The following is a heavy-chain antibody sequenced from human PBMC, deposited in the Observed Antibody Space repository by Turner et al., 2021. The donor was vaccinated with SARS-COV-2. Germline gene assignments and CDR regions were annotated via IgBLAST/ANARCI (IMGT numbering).Heavy chain of an antibody. CDR3: ARAGTDWLQYYYFDY. V-gene: IGHV4-31*03. D-gene: IGHD3-9*01. Sequence: QVHLQESGPGLVQPSQTLSLTCTVSVGSISSGAYYWSWIRQHPGKGLEWIGYIYYSGSTYYNPSLKSRVTISVDTSKNQFSLKLSSVTAADTAVYYCARAGTDWLQYYYFDYWGQGTLVTVSS. CDR1: VGSISSGAYY. J-gene: IGHJ4*02. CDR2: IYYSGST.